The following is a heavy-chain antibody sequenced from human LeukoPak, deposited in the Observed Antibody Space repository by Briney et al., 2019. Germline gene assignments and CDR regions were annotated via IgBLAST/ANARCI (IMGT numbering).Heavy chain of an antibody. CDR1: GYTFPSYG. CDR3: GYYYDSSSYSNWFDP. J-gene: IGHJ5*02. D-gene: IGHD3-22*01. V-gene: IGHV1-18*01. Sequence: GRSVKVSCKASGYTFPSYGISWVRQAPGQGLEWMGWISTYNGNTNNAQKLQGRATMTTDTSTSTTYMERRSLRSDDTAVPYIGYYYDSSSYSNWFDPWGQGTLVTVSS. CDR2: ISTYNGNT.